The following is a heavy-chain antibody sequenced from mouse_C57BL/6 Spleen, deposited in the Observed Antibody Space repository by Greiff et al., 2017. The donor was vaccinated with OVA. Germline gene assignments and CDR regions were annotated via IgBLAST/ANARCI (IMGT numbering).Heavy chain of an antibody. CDR2: IDPSDSET. V-gene: IGHV1-52*01. Sequence: QVHVKQPGAELVRPGSSVKLSCKASGYTFTSYWMHWVKQRPIQGLEWIGNIDPSDSETHYNQKFKDKATLTVDKSSSTAYMQLSSLTSEDSAVYYCARFGYDNWYFDVWGTGTTVTVSS. CDR3: ARFGYDNWYFDV. J-gene: IGHJ1*03. CDR1: GYTFTSYW. D-gene: IGHD2-2*01.